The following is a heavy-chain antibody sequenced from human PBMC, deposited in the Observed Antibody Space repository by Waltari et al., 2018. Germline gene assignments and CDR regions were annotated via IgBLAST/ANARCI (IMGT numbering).Heavy chain of an antibody. D-gene: IGHD2-2*01. CDR3: ARLGYCSSSSCHNWFDP. CDR1: GGSISSSSYY. J-gene: IGHJ5*02. Sequence: QLQLQESGPGLVKPSETLSLTCTVSGGSISSSSYYWGWIRQHPGKGLEWIGRIYYSGSTCSNPSLKLRVTISVDTSKSQFSLSLSSVSAADAAVYYCARLGYCSSSSCHNWFDPWGQGTLVTVSS. V-gene: IGHV4-39*01. CDR2: IYYSGST.